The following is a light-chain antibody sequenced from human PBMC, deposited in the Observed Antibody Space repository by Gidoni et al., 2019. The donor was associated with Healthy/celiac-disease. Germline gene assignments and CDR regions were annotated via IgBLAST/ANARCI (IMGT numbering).Light chain of an antibody. CDR3: QQYGSPLT. J-gene: IGKJ4*01. CDR1: QSVSSSY. Sequence: EIVLTQSPGTLSLSPGERATLSCRASQSVSSSYLAWYQQKPGQAPRLLIYGASSRATGIPDRFSGSGSGTDFTLTISRLEPEDFAVYYCQQYGSPLTFXGXTKVXIK. V-gene: IGKV3-20*01. CDR2: GAS.